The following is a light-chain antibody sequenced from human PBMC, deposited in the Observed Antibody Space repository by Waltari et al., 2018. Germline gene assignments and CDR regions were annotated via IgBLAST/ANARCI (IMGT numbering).Light chain of an antibody. CDR1: QSVLYNSDNKNY. J-gene: IGKJ1*01. CDR3: QQYYGTPPRT. CDR2: WAS. Sequence: DIVMTQSPDSLAVSLGERATINCKSSQSVLYNSDNKNYLAWYQQKPGQPPKLLIYWASTRESGVPDRFGGSGSGTDFTLTITSLQAEDVAVYYCQQYYGTPPRTFGQGTKVEIK. V-gene: IGKV4-1*01.